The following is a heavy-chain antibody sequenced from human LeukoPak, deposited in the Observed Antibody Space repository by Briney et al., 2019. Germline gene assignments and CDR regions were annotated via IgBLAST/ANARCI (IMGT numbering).Heavy chain of an antibody. V-gene: IGHV4-31*03. J-gene: IGHJ4*02. CDR3: ARTPASRYIDC. CDR2: IYYSGST. D-gene: IGHD2-2*02. CDR1: GGSISSGGYY. Sequence: SETLSLTCTVSGGSISSGGYYWSWIRQHPGKGLEWIGYIYYSGSTYYNPSLKSRVTISVDTSKNQFSLKLSSVTAADTAVYYCARTPASRYIDCWGQGTLVTVSS.